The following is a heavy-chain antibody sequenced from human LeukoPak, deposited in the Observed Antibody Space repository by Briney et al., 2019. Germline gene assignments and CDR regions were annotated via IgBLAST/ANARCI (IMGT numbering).Heavy chain of an antibody. CDR1: GFTFSSYA. J-gene: IGHJ4*02. Sequence: GGSLRLSCAASGFTFSSYAMSWVRQAPGKGLEWVSAIGGSGGSTYYADSVKGRFTISRDNSKNTLYLQMNSLRAEDTAVYYRAKGYLGYCSGGSCYVPFDYWGQGTLVTVSS. CDR3: AKGYLGYCSGGSCYVPFDY. D-gene: IGHD2-15*01. V-gene: IGHV3-23*01. CDR2: IGGSGGST.